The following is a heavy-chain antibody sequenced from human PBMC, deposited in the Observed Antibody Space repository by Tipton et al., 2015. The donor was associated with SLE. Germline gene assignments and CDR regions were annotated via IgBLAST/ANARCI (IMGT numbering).Heavy chain of an antibody. D-gene: IGHD2-15*01. V-gene: IGHV1-18*01. J-gene: IGHJ5*02. CDR2: IKIYNGQT. Sequence: QSGAEVKKPGASVKVSCKASGYTFSSYGISWVRQAPGQGLEWMGWIKIYNGQTDYAQKFQDRVSMTTDPSTTTAYMDLRSLRSDDTAVYHCVRTMVIAATPNWFDPWCQRTLFTVSS. CDR3: VRTMVIAATPNWFDP. CDR1: GYTFSSYG.